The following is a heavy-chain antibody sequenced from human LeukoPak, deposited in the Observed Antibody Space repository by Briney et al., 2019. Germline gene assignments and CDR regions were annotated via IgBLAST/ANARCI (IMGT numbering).Heavy chain of an antibody. CDR3: ARRIPASGPFDY. CDR2: IYNSGST. J-gene: IGHJ4*02. D-gene: IGHD3-3*01. V-gene: IGHV4-59*08. Sequence: SETLSLTCTVSGGSISSYYWSWIRQPPGKGLEWIGYIYNSGSTSYNPSLKSRVTISVDTSKNQFSLKLSSVTAADTAVYYCARRIPASGPFDYWGQGTLVTVSS. CDR1: GGSISSYY.